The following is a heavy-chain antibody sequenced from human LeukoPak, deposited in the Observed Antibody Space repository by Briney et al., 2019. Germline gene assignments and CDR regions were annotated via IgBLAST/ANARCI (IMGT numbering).Heavy chain of an antibody. D-gene: IGHD3-9*01. V-gene: IGHV4-34*01. CDR3: ARGPYYDILTGCYRGFDY. J-gene: IGHJ4*02. CDR1: GGSFSGYY. Sequence: SETLSLTCAVYGGSFSGYYWSWIRQPPGKGLEWIGEINHSGSTNYNPSLKSRVTISVDTSKNQFSLKLSSVTAADTAVYYCARGPYYDILTGCYRGFDYWGQGTLVTVSS. CDR2: INHSGST.